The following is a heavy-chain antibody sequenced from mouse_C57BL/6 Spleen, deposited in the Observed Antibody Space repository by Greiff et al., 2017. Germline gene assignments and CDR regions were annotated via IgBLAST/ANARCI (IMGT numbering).Heavy chain of an antibody. J-gene: IGHJ3*01. CDR1: GYTFTSYW. Sequence: VQLQQPVAELVMPGASVKLSCKASGYTFTSYWMHWVKQRPGPGLEWIGAIDPSDSYTNYNQKFKGKSTLTVDKSSSTAYMQLSSLTSEDSAVYYWAGSTMVTPLAYWGQGTLVTVSA. D-gene: IGHD2-2*01. CDR2: IDPSDSYT. V-gene: IGHV1-69*01. CDR3: AGSTMVTPLAY.